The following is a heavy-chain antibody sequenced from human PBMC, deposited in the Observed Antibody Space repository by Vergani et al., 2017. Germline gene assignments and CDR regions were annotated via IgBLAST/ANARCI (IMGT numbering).Heavy chain of an antibody. Sequence: QVQLQESGPGLVKPSQTLSLTCTVSGGSISSGSYYWSWIRQPAGKGLEWIGRIYTSGSTNYNPSLKSRVTISVDTSKNQFSLKLSSVTAADTAVYYCARGWDYYDFLSGNLNWFDPWGQGTLVTVSS. V-gene: IGHV4-61*02. CDR1: GGSISSGSYY. CDR2: IYTSGST. D-gene: IGHD3-3*01. CDR3: ARGWDYYDFLSGNLNWFDP. J-gene: IGHJ5*02.